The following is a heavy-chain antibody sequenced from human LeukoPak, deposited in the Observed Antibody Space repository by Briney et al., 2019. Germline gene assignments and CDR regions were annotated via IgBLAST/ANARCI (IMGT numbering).Heavy chain of an antibody. D-gene: IGHD3-10*01. V-gene: IGHV1-18*01. CDR3: ARDSNPRNPSGITMVRGKYWFDP. Sequence: ASVKVSCKASGGTFSSYAISWVRPAPGQGLEWMGWISAYNGNTNYAQKLQGRVTMTTDTSTSTAYMELRSLRSDDTAVYYCARDSNPRNPSGITMVRGKYWFDPWGQGTLVTVSS. CDR2: ISAYNGNT. J-gene: IGHJ5*02. CDR1: GGTFSSYA.